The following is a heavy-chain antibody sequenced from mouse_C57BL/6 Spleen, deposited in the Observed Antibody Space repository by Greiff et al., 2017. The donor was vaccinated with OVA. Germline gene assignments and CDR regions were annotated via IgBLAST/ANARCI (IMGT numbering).Heavy chain of an antibody. V-gene: IGHV1-59*01. CDR2: IDPSDSYT. D-gene: IGHD1-1*01. CDR1: GYTFTSYW. Sequence: VQLQQPGAELVKPGASVKLSCKASGYTFTSYWMHWVKQRPGQGLEWIGVIDPSDSYTNYNQKFKGKATLTVDTSSSTAYMQLSSLTSEDSAVYYCARKGAGDYYGSSYDYWGQGTTLTVSS. J-gene: IGHJ2*01. CDR3: ARKGAGDYYGSSYDY.